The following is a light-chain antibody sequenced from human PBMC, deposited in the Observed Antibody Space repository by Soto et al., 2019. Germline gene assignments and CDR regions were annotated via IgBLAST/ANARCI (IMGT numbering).Light chain of an antibody. CDR1: QSVSNSY. CDR3: QQYSSSPLT. Sequence: DIVLAHSPGTLSLSPGERATLSCRASQSVSNSYLAWYQQKPGQAPRLLIYGVSSRATGIPDRFSGSGSGTDFTLTITRLEPEDFAVYYCQQYSSSPLTFGGGTKVDIK. V-gene: IGKV3-20*01. CDR2: GVS. J-gene: IGKJ4*01.